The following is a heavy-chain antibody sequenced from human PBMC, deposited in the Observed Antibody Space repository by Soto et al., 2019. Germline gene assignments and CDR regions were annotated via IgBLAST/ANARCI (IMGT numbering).Heavy chain of an antibody. Sequence: GGSLRLSCAASGFTFSSYAMNCVRQAPGRGLEWVSTISYDGGSTYCPHSVKGRFSISRDNSKNTLYLQMNSLRAEDAAVYHCAKDWAAGPDYFDYWGQGTLVTVSS. D-gene: IGHD6-13*01. V-gene: IGHV3-23*01. J-gene: IGHJ4*02. CDR2: ISYDGGST. CDR1: GFTFSSYA. CDR3: AKDWAAGPDYFDY.